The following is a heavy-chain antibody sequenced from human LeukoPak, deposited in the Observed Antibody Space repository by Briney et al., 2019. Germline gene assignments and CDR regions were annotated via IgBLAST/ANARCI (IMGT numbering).Heavy chain of an antibody. CDR1: GFTFSSYA. J-gene: IGHJ4*02. V-gene: IGHV3-30-3*01. CDR3: ARRRDGYSTLDY. D-gene: IGHD5-24*01. Sequence: GGSLRLSCAASGFTFSSYAMRWVRQAPGKGLEWVAVISYDGSNTYYADSVKGRFTISRDNSKNTLYLQMNSLRAEDTAVYYCARRRDGYSTLDYWGQGTLVTVSS. CDR2: ISYDGSNT.